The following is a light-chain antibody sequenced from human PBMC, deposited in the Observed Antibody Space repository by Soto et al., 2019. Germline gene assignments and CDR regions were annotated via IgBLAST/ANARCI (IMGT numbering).Light chain of an antibody. Sequence: DIQMTQSPSTLSASVGDRVTITCRASQSINIWLAWYQQKPGKAPTVLIYDASSLENGDPSRFSGSGSGTEFTLTISSLQPDDFATYYCQQYNTYGFTFGPGTKVDI. CDR2: DAS. CDR1: QSINIW. CDR3: QQYNTYGFT. J-gene: IGKJ3*01. V-gene: IGKV1-5*01.